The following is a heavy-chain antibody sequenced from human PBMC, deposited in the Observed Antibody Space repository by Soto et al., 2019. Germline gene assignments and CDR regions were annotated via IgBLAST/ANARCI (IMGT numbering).Heavy chain of an antibody. CDR1: GFTFSSYA. CDR2: ISYDGSNK. J-gene: IGHJ4*02. V-gene: IGHV3-30-3*01. CDR3: ARESEDLTSNFDY. Sequence: GGSLRLSCAASGFTFSSYAMHWVRQAPGKGLEWVAVISYDGSNKYYADSVKGRFTISRDNSKNTLYLQMNSLKAEDTAVYYCARESEDLTSNFDYWGQGTLVTVSS.